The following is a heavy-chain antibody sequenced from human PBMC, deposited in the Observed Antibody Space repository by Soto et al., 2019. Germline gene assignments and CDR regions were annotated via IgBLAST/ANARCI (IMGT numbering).Heavy chain of an antibody. Sequence: GGSLRLSCAASGFTFSDYYMSWIRQAPGKGLEWVSYISSSGSTIYYADSVKGRFTISRDNAKNSLYLQMNSLRAEDTAVYYCARGTPGTNYYDSSGYYIFDYWGQGTLVTVLS. V-gene: IGHV3-11*01. D-gene: IGHD3-22*01. J-gene: IGHJ4*02. CDR3: ARGTPGTNYYDSSGYYIFDY. CDR1: GFTFSDYY. CDR2: ISSSGSTI.